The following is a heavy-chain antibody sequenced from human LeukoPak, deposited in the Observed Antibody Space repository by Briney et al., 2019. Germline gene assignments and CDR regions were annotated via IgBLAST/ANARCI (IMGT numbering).Heavy chain of an antibody. D-gene: IGHD4-17*01. CDR2: ISAYNGNT. Sequence: ASVQVSCKASGYTFTSYGISWVRQAPGQGLEWMGWISAYNGNTNNAQKLQGRVTMTTDTSTSTAYMELRSLRSEDTAVYYCARASDTYGDYLGYWGQGTLVTVSS. V-gene: IGHV1-18*01. CDR3: ARASDTYGDYLGY. CDR1: GYTFTSYG. J-gene: IGHJ4*02.